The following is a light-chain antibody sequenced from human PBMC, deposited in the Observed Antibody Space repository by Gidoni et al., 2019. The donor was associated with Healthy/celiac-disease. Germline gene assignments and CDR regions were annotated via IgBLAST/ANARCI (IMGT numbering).Light chain of an antibody. CDR2: DAS. Sequence: EIVLTQCPATLSLCPGERATLSCRASQSVSSYSAWYQPKPGRAPRRLIYDASNRATTIPASFSGGRSETDFTLSISSLEPEDFAVYYCQQRCNWPPTTFGQGTKLEIK. J-gene: IGKJ2*01. V-gene: IGKV3-11*01. CDR1: QSVSSY. CDR3: QQRCNWPPTT.